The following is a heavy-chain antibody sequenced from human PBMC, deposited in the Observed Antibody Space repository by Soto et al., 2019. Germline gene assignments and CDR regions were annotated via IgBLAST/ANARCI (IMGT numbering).Heavy chain of an antibody. CDR3: ARGEPNNYYYDGMDV. V-gene: IGHV1-46*01. CDR2: INPSGGST. J-gene: IGHJ6*02. CDR1: GYTFTSYY. Sequence: QVQLVQSGAEVKKPGASVKVSCKASGYTFTSYYMHWVRQAPGQGLEWMGIINPSGGSTSYAQKFQCRVTMTRDTSTSTVYMELSSLRSEDTAVYYCARGEPNNYYYDGMDVWGQGTTVTVSS.